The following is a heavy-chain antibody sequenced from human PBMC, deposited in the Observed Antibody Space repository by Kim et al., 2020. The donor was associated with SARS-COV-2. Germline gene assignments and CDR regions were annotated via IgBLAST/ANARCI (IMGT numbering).Heavy chain of an antibody. J-gene: IGHJ6*02. V-gene: IGHV1-69*13. CDR2: IIPIFGTA. CDR1: GGTFSSYA. Sequence: SVKVSCKASGGTFSSYAISWVRQAPGQGLEWMGGIIPIFGTANYAQKFQGRVTITADESTSTAYMELSSLRSEDTAVYYCARDHCSGGSCYADYYGMDVWGQGTTVTVSS. D-gene: IGHD2-15*01. CDR3: ARDHCSGGSCYADYYGMDV.